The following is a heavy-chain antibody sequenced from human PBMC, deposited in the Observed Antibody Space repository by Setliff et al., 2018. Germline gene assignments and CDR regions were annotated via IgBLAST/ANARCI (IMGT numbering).Heavy chain of an antibody. Sequence: ASVKVSCKTSGYTFISYGISWVRQAPGQGLEWMGWISGYNGNTDYAQNFQGRVTMTTDTSTSTAYMELRSLRSDDTAVYYCARVPRLEWLLPTFDAWGQGTLVAASS. V-gene: IGHV1-18*01. CDR2: ISGYNGNT. J-gene: IGHJ4*02. CDR3: ARVPRLEWLLPTFDA. CDR1: GYTFISYG. D-gene: IGHD3-3*01.